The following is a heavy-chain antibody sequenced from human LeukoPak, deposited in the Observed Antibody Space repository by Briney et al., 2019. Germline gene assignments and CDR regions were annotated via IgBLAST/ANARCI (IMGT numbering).Heavy chain of an antibody. CDR1: GFAFDTYG. CDR3: ASLGAVAGTLAYYFDY. Sequence: GSLRLSCAASGFAFDTYGMTWIRQPPGKGLEWIGEINHSGSTNYNPSLKSRVTISVDTSKNQFSLKLSSVTAADTAVYYCASLGAVAGTLAYYFDYWGQGTLVTVSS. J-gene: IGHJ4*02. V-gene: IGHV4-34*01. D-gene: IGHD6-19*01. CDR2: INHSGST.